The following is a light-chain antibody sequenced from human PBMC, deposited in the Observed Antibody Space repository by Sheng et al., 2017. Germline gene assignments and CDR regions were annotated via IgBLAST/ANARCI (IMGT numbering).Light chain of an antibody. J-gene: IGKJ3*01. Sequence: IQLTQSPSSLSASVGDSVTITCRASQDIGVYLAWYQQKPGRVPKLLIEAASTLQSGVPSRFGGSGSGTDFTLTISSLQPEDVATYYCQKYNSAPFTFGPGTKVDIK. CDR1: QDIGVY. CDR2: AAS. V-gene: IGKV1-27*01. CDR3: QKYNSAPFT.